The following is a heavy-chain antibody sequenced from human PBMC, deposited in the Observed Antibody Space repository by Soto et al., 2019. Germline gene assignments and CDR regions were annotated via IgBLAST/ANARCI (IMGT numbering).Heavy chain of an antibody. Sequence: QVQLVESGGGVVQPGRSLRLSCAASGFTFSSYGMHWVRQPPGKGLEGVPVISYDGSDNYYADSVKGRFTISRHNSKNTLYLQMNRLGAEDTDVYYCATVMGVRGVTSGAENWGQGTLVPVSS. CDR2: ISYDGSDN. D-gene: IGHD3-10*01. V-gene: IGHV3-30*03. CDR3: ATVMGVRGVTSGAEN. CDR1: GFTFSSYG. J-gene: IGHJ4*02.